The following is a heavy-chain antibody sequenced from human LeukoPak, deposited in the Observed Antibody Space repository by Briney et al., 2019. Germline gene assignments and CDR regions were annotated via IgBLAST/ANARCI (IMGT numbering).Heavy chain of an antibody. CDR1: GFTFNTYA. CDR2: ISSSGSTI. D-gene: IGHD3-10*02. J-gene: IGHJ6*04. V-gene: IGHV3-48*03. Sequence: PGGSLRLSCAASGFTFNTYAVSWVRQAPGKGLEGVSYISSSGSTIYYADSVKGRFTISRDNAKNSLYLQMNSLRAEDTAVYYCAELGITMIGGVWGKGTTVTVSS. CDR3: AELGITMIGGV.